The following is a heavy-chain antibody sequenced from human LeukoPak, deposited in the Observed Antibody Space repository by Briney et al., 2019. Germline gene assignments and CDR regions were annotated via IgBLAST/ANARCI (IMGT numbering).Heavy chain of an antibody. D-gene: IGHD3-22*01. CDR1: GGSISSGGYS. V-gene: IGHV4-30-2*01. CDR3: ARGRYYYDSSGYYYAYYFDY. CDR2: IYHSGST. J-gene: IGHJ4*02. Sequence: SQTLSLTCAVSGGSISSGGYSWSWIRQQPGKGLEWIGYIYHSGSTYNNPSLKSRVTISVDTSKNQFSLKLSSVTAADTAVYYCARGRYYYDSSGYYYAYYFDYWGQGTLVTVSS.